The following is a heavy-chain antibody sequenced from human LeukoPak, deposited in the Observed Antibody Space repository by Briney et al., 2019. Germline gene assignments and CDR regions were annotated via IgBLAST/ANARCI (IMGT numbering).Heavy chain of an antibody. D-gene: IGHD3-10*01. CDR3: ARVAVAGNYYDY. Sequence: GASVKVSCKASGYTFTSYAMHWARQAPGQRLEWMGWINAGNGNTKYSQKFQGRVTITRDTSASTAYMELSSLRSEDTAVYYCARVAVAGNYYDYWGQGTLVTVSS. J-gene: IGHJ4*02. CDR1: GYTFTSYA. V-gene: IGHV1-3*01. CDR2: INAGNGNT.